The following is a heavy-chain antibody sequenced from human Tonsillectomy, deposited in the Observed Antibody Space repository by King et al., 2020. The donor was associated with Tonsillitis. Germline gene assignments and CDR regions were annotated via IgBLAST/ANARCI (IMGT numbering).Heavy chain of an antibody. Sequence: VQLVESGGGVVQPGTSLRLSCEVSAFTFRTYVLDWVRQAPGKGLEWVAVISYDGKNKVYAESVKGRFTISRDNSKNTLFMQLNSLRPEDTAGYYCAVSRDCSDSNCYNAFYIWGQGTMVTVSS. CDR3: AVSRDCSDSNCYNAFYI. J-gene: IGHJ3*02. CDR1: AFTFRTYV. V-gene: IGHV3-30*04. D-gene: IGHD2-2*02. CDR2: ISYDGKNK.